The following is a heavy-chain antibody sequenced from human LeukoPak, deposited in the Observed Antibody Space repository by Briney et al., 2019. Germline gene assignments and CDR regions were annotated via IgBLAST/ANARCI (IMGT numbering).Heavy chain of an antibody. CDR2: TSGSGGST. V-gene: IGHV3-23*01. J-gene: IGHJ4*02. D-gene: IGHD2-21*02. CDR1: GFTFSSYA. CDR3: AKGRRGVTCNFDY. Sequence: PGGSLRLSCAASGFTFSSYAMSWVRQAPGKGLEWVSATSGSGGSTYYADSVKGRFTISRDNSKNTLYLQMNSLRAEDTAVYYCAKGRRGVTCNFDYWGQGTLVTVSS.